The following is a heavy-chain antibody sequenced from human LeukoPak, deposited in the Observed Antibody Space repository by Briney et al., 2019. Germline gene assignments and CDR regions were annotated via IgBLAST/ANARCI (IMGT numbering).Heavy chain of an antibody. CDR2: INHSGST. CDR3: ARGRRDGYSGPWYFDL. V-gene: IGHV4-34*01. J-gene: IGHJ2*01. D-gene: IGHD5-24*01. CDR1: GGSFSGYY. Sequence: SETLSLTCAVYGGSFSGYYWSWIRQPPGKGLEWIGEINHSGSTNYNPSLKSRVTISVDTSKNQFSLKLCSVTAADTAVYYCARGRRDGYSGPWYFDLWGRGTLVTVSS.